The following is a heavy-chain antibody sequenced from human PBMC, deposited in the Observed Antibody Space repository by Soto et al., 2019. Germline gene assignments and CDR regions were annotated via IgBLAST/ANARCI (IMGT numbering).Heavy chain of an antibody. V-gene: IGHV4-30-4*01. D-gene: IGHD1-26*01. Sequence: SETLSLTCTVSGASINSGDCYWSWIRQPPGKGLEWIGYIYYSGTTYYNPSLKSRVTISVDTSKNQFSLKLTSVTAADTAVYYCARCIGGGTNWFDPWGQGTLVTVSS. CDR3: ARCIGGGTNWFDP. CDR2: IYYSGTT. J-gene: IGHJ5*02. CDR1: GASINSGDCY.